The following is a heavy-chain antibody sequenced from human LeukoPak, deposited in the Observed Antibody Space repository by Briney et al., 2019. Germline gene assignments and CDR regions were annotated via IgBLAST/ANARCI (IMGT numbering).Heavy chain of an antibody. J-gene: IGHJ3*02. CDR3: ARDSAPSSSPHAFDI. CDR1: GGSISSYY. D-gene: IGHD6-13*01. Sequence: SETLSLTCTVSGGSISSYYWSWIRQPPGKGLEWIGYIYYSGSTNYNPSLKSRVTISVDTSKSQFSLKLSSVTAADTAVYYCARDSAPSSSPHAFDIWGQGTMVTVSS. CDR2: IYYSGST. V-gene: IGHV4-59*01.